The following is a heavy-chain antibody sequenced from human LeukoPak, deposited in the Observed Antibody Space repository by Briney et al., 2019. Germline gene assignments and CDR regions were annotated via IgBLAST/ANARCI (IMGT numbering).Heavy chain of an antibody. Sequence: GGSLRLSCAASGFTFSSYSMNWVRQAPGKGLEWVSYISSSSSTIYYADSVKGRFTISRDNAKNSLYLQMNSLRAEDTAVYYCATDQTIVGANSPASDYWGQGTLVTVSS. CDR1: GFTFSSYS. D-gene: IGHD1-26*01. CDR2: ISSSSSTI. V-gene: IGHV3-48*01. CDR3: ATDQTIVGANSPASDY. J-gene: IGHJ4*02.